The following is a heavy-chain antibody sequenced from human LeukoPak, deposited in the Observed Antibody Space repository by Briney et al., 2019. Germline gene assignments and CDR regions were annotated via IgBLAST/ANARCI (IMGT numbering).Heavy chain of an antibody. D-gene: IGHD2-8*01. CDR1: GFIFSSYD. J-gene: IGHJ4*02. CDR3: ARDGLMRFFDY. Sequence: PGRSLRISCASSGFIFSSYDMYWVRQAPGKGLEWVAVISNDGNNKQYADSVKGRFTISRDNSKNTLYLQMNSLRADDTAVYHCARDGLMRFFDYWGQGTLVTVSS. V-gene: IGHV3-30*03. CDR2: ISNDGNNK.